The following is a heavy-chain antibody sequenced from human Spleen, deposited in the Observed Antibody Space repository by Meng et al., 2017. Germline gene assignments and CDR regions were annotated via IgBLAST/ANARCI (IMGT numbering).Heavy chain of an antibody. CDR1: GYTFTSYG. D-gene: IGHD6-19*01. V-gene: IGHV1-18*01. J-gene: IGHJ4*02. CDR3: ARGSRGLALAGLDY. CDR2: ISVYTGNT. Sequence: QVRLVQSGAEVKKPGASVKVSCKASGYTFTSYGVSWVRQAPGQGLEWMGWISVYTGNTDYAQKVQGRVIMTKDTSTNTAYMELRSLTSDDTGVYYCARGSRGLALAGLDYWGQGTLVTVSS.